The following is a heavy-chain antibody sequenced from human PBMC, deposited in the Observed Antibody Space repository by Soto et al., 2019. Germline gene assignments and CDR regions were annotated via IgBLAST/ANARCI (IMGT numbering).Heavy chain of an antibody. J-gene: IGHJ4*02. CDR1: GFTFSIYA. Sequence: EVQLLESGGGLVQPGGSLRLSCAASGFTFSIYAMSWVRQAPGKGLEWVSTISGSGGDIYYADSVKGRFIISRDNPKYTLSLQMDSVREEDTAVYYCAKGGRGSSGLDFDYWGQGTLVTVSS. V-gene: IGHV3-23*01. D-gene: IGHD6-6*01. CDR3: AKGGRGSSGLDFDY. CDR2: ISGSGGDI.